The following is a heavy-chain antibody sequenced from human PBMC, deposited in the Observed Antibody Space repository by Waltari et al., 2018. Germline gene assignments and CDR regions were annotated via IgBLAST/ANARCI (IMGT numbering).Heavy chain of an antibody. CDR1: GFTFSSYA. V-gene: IGHV3-23*01. CDR2: ISGSGGST. J-gene: IGHJ4*02. Sequence: EVQLLESGGGLVQPGGSLRLSCEASGFTFSSYAMSWVRQAPGKGLGWVSAISGSGGSTYYADSVKGRFTIPRDNSKNTLYLQMNSLRAEDTAVYYCASLIPGGYFDYWGQGTLVTVSS. CDR3: ASLIPGGYFDY. D-gene: IGHD3-16*01.